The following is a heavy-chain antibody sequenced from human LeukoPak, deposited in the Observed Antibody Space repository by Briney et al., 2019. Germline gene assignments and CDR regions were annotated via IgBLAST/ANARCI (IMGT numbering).Heavy chain of an antibody. D-gene: IGHD1-14*01. J-gene: IGHJ5*01. V-gene: IGHV4-59*08. CDR3: ARRTAKWNHRSPEFDP. CDR2: VYNTVDV. CDR1: GGSIIGSY. Sequence: SETLSLTCTVSGGSIIGSYWTWIRQSPGKGLEWIGYVYNTVDVNYSPSFQSRVTISVDMFKNYFSLSLKSVTAADTAEYFCARRTAKWNHRSPEFDPWGQGTLVIVSS.